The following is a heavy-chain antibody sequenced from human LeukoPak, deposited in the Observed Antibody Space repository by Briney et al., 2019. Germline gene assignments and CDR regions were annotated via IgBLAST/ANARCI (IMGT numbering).Heavy chain of an antibody. V-gene: IGHV4-30-2*01. D-gene: IGHD6-6*01. J-gene: IGHJ3*02. CDR1: GGSISSGGYY. Sequence: SQTLSLTCTVSGGSISSGGYYWSWIRQPPGKGLEWIGYIYHSGSTYYNPSLKSRVTISADRSKNQFSLKPSSVTAADTAVYYCARDRAYSSSNAFDIWGQGTMVTVSS. CDR3: ARDRAYSSSNAFDI. CDR2: IYHSGST.